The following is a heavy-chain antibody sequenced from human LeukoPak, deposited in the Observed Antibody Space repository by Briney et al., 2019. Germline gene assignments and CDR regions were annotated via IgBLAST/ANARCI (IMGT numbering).Heavy chain of an antibody. CDR2: INPNGGGT. D-gene: IGHD3-16*01. Sequence: GASVKVSCKPSGYTFTDYHIHWVRQAPGQGFEWMGWINPNGGGTNYAQSFQGRVTLTSDTSIRTTYMELSGLRSDDTAVYYCVRRGGAFFDYWGLGTLVTVSS. V-gene: IGHV1-2*02. J-gene: IGHJ4*02. CDR1: GYTFTDYH. CDR3: VRRGGAFFDY.